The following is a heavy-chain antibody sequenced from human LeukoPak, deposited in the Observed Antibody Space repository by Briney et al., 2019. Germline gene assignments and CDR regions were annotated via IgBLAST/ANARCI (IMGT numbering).Heavy chain of an antibody. D-gene: IGHD6-19*01. CDR3: ARAAVAGTQYYYYYMDV. J-gene: IGHJ6*03. Sequence: GGSLRLSCAASGFTFSSYWMSWVRQAPGKGLEWVANIKQDGSEKYYVDSVKGRFTISRDNAKNSLYLQMNSLRAEDTALYYCARAAVAGTQYYYYYMDVWGKGTTVTVSS. CDR1: GFTFSSYW. CDR2: IKQDGSEK. V-gene: IGHV3-7*03.